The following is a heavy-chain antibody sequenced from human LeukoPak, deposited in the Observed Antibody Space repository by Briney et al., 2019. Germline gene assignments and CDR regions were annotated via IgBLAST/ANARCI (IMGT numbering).Heavy chain of an antibody. CDR2: ISAYNGNT. CDR3: ARAMVRVKDDTYYGMDV. D-gene: IGHD3-10*01. V-gene: IGHV1-18*01. J-gene: IGHJ6*02. Sequence: ASVKVSCKASGYTFTSYGIIWVRQAPGQGLEWMGWISAYNGNTNYAQKLQGRVTMTTDTSTSTAYMELRSLRSDDTAVYYCARAMVRVKDDTYYGMDVWGQGTTVTVSS. CDR1: GYTFTSYG.